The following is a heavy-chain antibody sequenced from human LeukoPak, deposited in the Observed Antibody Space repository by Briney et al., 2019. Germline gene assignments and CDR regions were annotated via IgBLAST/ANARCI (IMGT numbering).Heavy chain of an antibody. D-gene: IGHD6-19*01. V-gene: IGHV3-11*01. CDR1: GFTFSDYY. CDR2: ITSSGSTI. J-gene: IGHJ3*02. Sequence: PGGSLRLSCAASGFTFSDYYMSWIRQAPGKGLEWASYITSSGSTIYYADSMKGRFTISRDNAKNSLYLQMNSLRAEDTAVYYCARQWQVAFDIWGQGTMVTVSS. CDR3: ARQWQVAFDI.